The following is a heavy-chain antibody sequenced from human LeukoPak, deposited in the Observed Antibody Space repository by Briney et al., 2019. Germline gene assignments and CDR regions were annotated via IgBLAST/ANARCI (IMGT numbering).Heavy chain of an antibody. CDR2: ISSSSSYI. CDR1: GFTFSSYS. J-gene: IGHJ4*02. CDR3: ARALRGRYSSSTD. V-gene: IGHV3-21*01. D-gene: IGHD6-19*01. Sequence: GGSLRLSCAASGFTFSSYSMNWVRQAPGKGLEWVSSISSSSSYICYADSVKGRFTISRDNAKNSLYLQMNSLRAEDTAVYYCARALRGRYSSSTDWGQGTLVTVSS.